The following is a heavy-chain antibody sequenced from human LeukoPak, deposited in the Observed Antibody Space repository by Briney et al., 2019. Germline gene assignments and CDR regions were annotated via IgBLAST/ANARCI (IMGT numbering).Heavy chain of an antibody. V-gene: IGHV3-64D*06. Sequence: PGGSLRLSCAASGLTFSSHWMHWVRQAPGKGLEYVSAISSNGGSTYYADSVKGRFTISRDNSKNTLYLQMSSLRAEDTAVYYCVKAHDYGDYWGQGTLVTVSS. J-gene: IGHJ4*02. CDR1: GLTFSSHW. CDR2: ISSNGGST. CDR3: VKAHDYGDY.